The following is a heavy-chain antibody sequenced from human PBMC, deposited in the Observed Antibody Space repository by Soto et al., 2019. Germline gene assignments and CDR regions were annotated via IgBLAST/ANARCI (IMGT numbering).Heavy chain of an antibody. V-gene: IGHV4-34*01. CDR2: INHSGST. D-gene: IGHD4-17*01. Sequence: QVQLQQWGAGLLKPSETLSLTCAVYGGSFSGYYWSWIRQPPGKGLEWIGEINHSGSTNYNPSLKSRVTISVDTSKNQFSLKLSSVTAADTAVYYCARDYGPYYYYYGMDVWGQGTTVTVSS. CDR3: ARDYGPYYYYYGMDV. J-gene: IGHJ6*02. CDR1: GGSFSGYY.